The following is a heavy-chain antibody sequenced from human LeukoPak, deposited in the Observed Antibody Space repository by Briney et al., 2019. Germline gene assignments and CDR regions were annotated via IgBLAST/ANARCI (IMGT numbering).Heavy chain of an antibody. CDR3: ARQRDFWSGYYFFDY. CDR2: IYHSGST. D-gene: IGHD3-3*01. CDR1: GHSISSGYY. Sequence: SETLSLTCAVSGHSISSGYYWGWIRQPPGKGLEWIGSIYHSGSTYYNPSLKSRVTISVDTSKNQFSLKLSSVTAADTAVYYCARQRDFWSGYYFFDYWGQGTLVTVSS. J-gene: IGHJ4*02. V-gene: IGHV4-38-2*01.